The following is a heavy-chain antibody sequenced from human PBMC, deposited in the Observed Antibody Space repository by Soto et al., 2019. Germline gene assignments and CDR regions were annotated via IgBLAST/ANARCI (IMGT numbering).Heavy chain of an antibody. CDR3: ARQGYSYGRGEDYYYYGMDV. V-gene: IGHV1-2*04. Sequence: ASVKVSCKASGYTFTGYYMHWVRQAPGQGLEWMGWINPNSGGTNYAQKFQGWVTMTRDTSISTAYLQWSSLKASDTAMYYCARQGYSYGRGEDYYYYGMDVWGQGTTVTVSS. CDR1: GYTFTGYY. J-gene: IGHJ6*02. D-gene: IGHD5-18*01. CDR2: INPNSGGT.